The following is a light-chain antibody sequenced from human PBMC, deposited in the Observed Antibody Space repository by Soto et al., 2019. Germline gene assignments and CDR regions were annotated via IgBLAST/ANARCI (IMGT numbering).Light chain of an antibody. CDR3: QQYTRYLVT. Sequence: DIPMTQSPSTLSASVGDRVTITCRASENINSWLAWYQRKPGQAPKLLIYKASTLQTGGPSRFSGSGSGTEFTLTISSLQPDDAAISFCQQYTRYLVTFGAGTKVAIK. V-gene: IGKV1-5*03. CDR2: KAS. J-gene: IGKJ4*01. CDR1: ENINSW.